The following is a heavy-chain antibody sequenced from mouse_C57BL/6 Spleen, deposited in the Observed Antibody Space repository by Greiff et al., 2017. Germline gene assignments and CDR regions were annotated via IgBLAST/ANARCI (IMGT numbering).Heavy chain of an antibody. J-gene: IGHJ2*01. CDR2: INPSTGGT. CDR1: GYSFTGYY. V-gene: IGHV1-42*01. CDR3: ARGGNY. Sequence: EVQLQQSGPELVKPGASVKISCKASGYSFTGYYMNWVKQSPEKSLEWIGEINPSTGGTTYNQKFKAKATLTVDKSCTAYMQLKSLTSEDSAVYYCARGGNYWGQGTTLTVSS.